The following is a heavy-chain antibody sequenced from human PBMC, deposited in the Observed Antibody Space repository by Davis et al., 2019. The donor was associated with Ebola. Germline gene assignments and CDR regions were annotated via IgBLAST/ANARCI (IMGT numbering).Heavy chain of an antibody. Sequence: PGGSLRLSCTVSGGSISSYYWSWIRQPPGKGLEWIGYIYYSGSTNYNPSLKSRVTISVDTSKNQFSLKLSSVTAADTAVYYCAREAPDMVQGVTMDVWGQGTTVTVSS. V-gene: IGHV4-59*12. D-gene: IGHD3-10*01. CDR3: AREAPDMVQGVTMDV. J-gene: IGHJ6*02. CDR2: IYYSGST. CDR1: GGSISSYY.